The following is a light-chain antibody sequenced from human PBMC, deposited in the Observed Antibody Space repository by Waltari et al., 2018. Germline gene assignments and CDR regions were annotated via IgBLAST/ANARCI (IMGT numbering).Light chain of an antibody. Sequence: IVLTQSPATLSLSPGERATLSCRASQSVSSYLAWYQQKPGQAPRLLIYDASNRATGIPARFSGSGSGTDFTLTISSLEPEDFAVYYCQQRSNWLWTFGQGTKVEIK. V-gene: IGKV3-11*01. CDR2: DAS. CDR3: QQRSNWLWT. CDR1: QSVSSY. J-gene: IGKJ1*01.